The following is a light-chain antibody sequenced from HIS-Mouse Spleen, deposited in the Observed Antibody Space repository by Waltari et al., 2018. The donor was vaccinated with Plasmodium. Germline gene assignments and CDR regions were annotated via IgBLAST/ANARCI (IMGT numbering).Light chain of an antibody. V-gene: IGLV2-11*01. Sequence: QSALTQPRSVSGSPGQSVTIPCTGTSSDVGGYNYVSWYQQHPGKAPKLRIYDVSKRPAGVPDPFAGSKSGNTASLTISGLQAEDEADYYCCSYAGSYTFVFGTGTKVTVL. J-gene: IGLJ1*01. CDR3: CSYAGSYTFV. CDR1: SSDVGGYNY. CDR2: DVS.